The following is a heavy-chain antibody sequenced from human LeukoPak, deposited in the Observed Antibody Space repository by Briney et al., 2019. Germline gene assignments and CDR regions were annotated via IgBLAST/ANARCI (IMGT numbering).Heavy chain of an antibody. CDR3: ASTTPYYYDSSGSDY. V-gene: IGHV3-30*04. J-gene: IGHJ4*02. CDR2: ISYDGSNK. Sequence: GGSLRLSCAASGFTFSSYAMHWVRQAPGKGLEWVAVISYDGSNKYYADSVKGRFTISRDNSKNTLYLQMNSLGAEDTAVYYCASTTPYYYDSSGSDYWGQGTLVTVSS. D-gene: IGHD3-22*01. CDR1: GFTFSSYA.